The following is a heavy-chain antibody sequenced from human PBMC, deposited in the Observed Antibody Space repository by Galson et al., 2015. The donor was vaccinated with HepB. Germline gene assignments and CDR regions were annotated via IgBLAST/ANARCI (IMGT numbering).Heavy chain of an antibody. CDR2: TYFRSKWFN. J-gene: IGHJ4*02. CDR1: GDSVSSNSAA. CDR3: ARDRDGYGDPTLDY. Sequence: CAISGDSVSSNSAAWNWIRQSPSRGLEWLGRTYFRSKWFNEYAVSVKSRITINPDASKNQFSLQLNSVTPEDTAMYYCARDRDGYGDPTLDYWGQGSLVTVSS. V-gene: IGHV6-1*01. D-gene: IGHD4-17*01.